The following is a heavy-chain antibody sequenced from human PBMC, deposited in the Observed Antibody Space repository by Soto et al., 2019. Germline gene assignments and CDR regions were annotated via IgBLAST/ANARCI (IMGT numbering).Heavy chain of an antibody. V-gene: IGHV4-34*01. Sequence: SETLSLTCAVYGGSFSGYYWSWIRQPPGKGLEWIGEITHSGSTNYNPSLKSRVTISVDTSKNQFSLKLSSVTAADTAVYYCARGPFSIGYPYYFDYWGQGTLVTVSS. CDR2: ITHSGST. D-gene: IGHD5-12*01. CDR3: ARGPFSIGYPYYFDY. J-gene: IGHJ4*02. CDR1: GGSFSGYY.